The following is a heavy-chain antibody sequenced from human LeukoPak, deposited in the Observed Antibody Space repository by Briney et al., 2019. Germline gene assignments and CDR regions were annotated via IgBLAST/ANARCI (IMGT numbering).Heavy chain of an antibody. CDR2: IYHSGST. J-gene: IGHJ4*02. CDR1: GGSISSGSYY. D-gene: IGHD3-10*01. CDR3: ARVRGSGSYYMAFDY. V-gene: IGHV4-39*07. Sequence: SETLSLTCTVSGGSISSGSYYWGWIRQPPGKGLEWIGSIYHSGSTYYNPSLKSRVTISVDTSKNQFSLKLSSVTAADTAAYYCARVRGSGSYYMAFDYWGQGTLVTVSS.